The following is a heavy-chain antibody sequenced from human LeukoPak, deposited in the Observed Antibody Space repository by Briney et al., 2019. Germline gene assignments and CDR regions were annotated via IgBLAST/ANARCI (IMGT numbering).Heavy chain of an antibody. CDR2: ITISSDYI. J-gene: IGHJ4*02. Sequence: PGGSLRLSCAAPGSTFSSHTMNWVRQAPGKGLEWISSITISSDYISYADSAKGRFTISRDNAKNSLYLQMNSLRADDTAVYYCARDHAEEGDTAMGPGTFDYWGQGTLVTVSS. CDR3: ARDHAEEGDTAMGPGTFDY. V-gene: IGHV3-21*01. CDR1: GSTFSSHT. D-gene: IGHD5-18*01.